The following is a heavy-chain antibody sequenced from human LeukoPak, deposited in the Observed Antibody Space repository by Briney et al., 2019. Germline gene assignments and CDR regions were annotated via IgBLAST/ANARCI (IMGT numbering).Heavy chain of an antibody. CDR2: LYYGENA. CDR3: ARQLPTAAADTRGYFDY. J-gene: IGHJ4*02. Sequence: SETLSLTCTVSGDSISPISSSTYYWGWIRQAPGKGLEWIGSLYYGENAPYNPSLKSRATLSVDTSNNQFSLKLTSVTAADAAVYFCARQLPTAAADTRGYFDYWGQGAVVTVSS. CDR1: GDSISPISSSTYY. D-gene: IGHD6-25*01. V-gene: IGHV4-39*01.